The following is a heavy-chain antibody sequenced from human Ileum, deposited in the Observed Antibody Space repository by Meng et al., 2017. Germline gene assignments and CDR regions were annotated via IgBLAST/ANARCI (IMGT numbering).Heavy chain of an antibody. CDR1: GFSLSNAW. J-gene: IGHJ4*02. Sequence: GESLKISCAASGFSLSNAWMSWVRQAPGKGLEWVGRIKSKIDGGTSVYATPVKGRFTISRDDSENTMFLQMNSLKTEDTAVYYCTTDPPRYCSSSSCYLGYWGQGTRVTVSS. D-gene: IGHD2-2*01. CDR3: TTDPPRYCSSSSCYLGY. V-gene: IGHV3-15*01. CDR2: IKSKIDGGTS.